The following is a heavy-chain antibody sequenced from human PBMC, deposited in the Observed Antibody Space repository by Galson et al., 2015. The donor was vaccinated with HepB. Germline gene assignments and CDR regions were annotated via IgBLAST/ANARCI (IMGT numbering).Heavy chain of an antibody. J-gene: IGHJ4*02. V-gene: IGHV3-13*04. CDR3: ARGSSLSYFDY. Sequence: SLRLSCAASGFTFSSYDMHWVRQATEKGLEWVSAIGTAGDTYYPGSVKGRFTISRENAKNSLYLQMNSLRAGDTAVYYCARGSSLSYFDYWGQGTLVTVSS. CDR2: IGTAGDT. CDR1: GFTFSSYD.